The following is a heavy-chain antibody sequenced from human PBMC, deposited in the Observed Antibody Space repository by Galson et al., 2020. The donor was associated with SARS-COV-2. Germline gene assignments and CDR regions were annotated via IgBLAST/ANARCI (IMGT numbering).Heavy chain of an antibody. CDR3: ARRYFDL. Sequence: GESLKISCSASGFTFSSYWMSWVRQAPGKGLEWVANVKQDGSEKYYVDSVKGRFIISRDNGKNSLYLQMNSLRAEDTAVYYCARRYFDLWGRGTLVTVSS. J-gene: IGHJ2*01. V-gene: IGHV3-7*01. CDR2: VKQDGSEK. CDR1: GFTFSSYW.